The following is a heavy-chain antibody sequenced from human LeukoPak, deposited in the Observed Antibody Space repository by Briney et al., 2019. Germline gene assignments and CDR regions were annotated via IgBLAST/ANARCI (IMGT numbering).Heavy chain of an antibody. Sequence: GASVKVSCKASGYTFTSNYIHWVRQAPGQGLEWMGIINPSGGSTSYAQKFQGRVTMTRDTSTSTVYMELSSLRSEDTAVYYCAREDTAMDQSLDYWGQGTLVTVSS. D-gene: IGHD5-18*01. CDR1: GYTFTSNY. CDR3: AREDTAMDQSLDY. CDR2: INPSGGST. V-gene: IGHV1-46*01. J-gene: IGHJ4*02.